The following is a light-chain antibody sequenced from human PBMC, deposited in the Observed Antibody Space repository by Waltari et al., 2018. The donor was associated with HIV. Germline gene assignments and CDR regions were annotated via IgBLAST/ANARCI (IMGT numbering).Light chain of an antibody. CDR1: QSVLYSSNNKNY. J-gene: IGKJ5*01. CDR3: QQHYDSPIT. CDR2: WAS. V-gene: IGKV4-1*01. Sequence: DSVIPQSPDSLTVSLGESASINFKSRQSVLYSSNNKNYLAWYQQKSGHPPNLLISWASTLESGVPARFSGSGSGTDFTLTISSLQAEDVAAYYCQQHYDSPITFGQGTRLEIK.